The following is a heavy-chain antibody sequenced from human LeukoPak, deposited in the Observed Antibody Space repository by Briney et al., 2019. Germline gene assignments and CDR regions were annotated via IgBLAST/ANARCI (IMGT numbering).Heavy chain of an antibody. CDR2: IIPMFEVA. D-gene: IGHD5-12*01. V-gene: IGHV1-69*13. CDR3: TRSGSGYETAHYKRHGMDV. Sequence: SVKVSCKASGGSFSSYDISWVRQAPGQGLEWMGGIIPMFEVANYAQKFQGRVTITADEATSTAYMEVSSLRSDDTAVYYCTRSGSGYETAHYKRHGMDVWGQGTTVAVSS. CDR1: GGSFSSYD. J-gene: IGHJ6*02.